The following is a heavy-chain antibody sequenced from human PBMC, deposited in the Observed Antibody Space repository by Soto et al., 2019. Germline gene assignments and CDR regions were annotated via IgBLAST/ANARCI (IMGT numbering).Heavy chain of an antibody. Sequence: GGSLRLSCAASGLTLSNYAMHWVRQAPGKGLEWVAVISYDGSNKYYADSVKGRFTISRDNSKNTLYLQMNSLRAEDTAVYYCARGPSSGWLRGQGTLVTVSS. D-gene: IGHD6-19*01. CDR1: GLTLSNYA. J-gene: IGHJ4*02. CDR2: ISYDGSNK. CDR3: ARGPSSGWL. V-gene: IGHV3-30-3*01.